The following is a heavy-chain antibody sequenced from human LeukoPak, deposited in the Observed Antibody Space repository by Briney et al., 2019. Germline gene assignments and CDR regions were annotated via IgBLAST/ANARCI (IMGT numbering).Heavy chain of an antibody. J-gene: IGHJ4*02. CDR3: ASSGNYYFDY. CDR1: GGSFSGYY. D-gene: IGHD1-26*01. CDR2: INHSGST. V-gene: IGHV4-34*01. Sequence: SETLSLTCAVYGGSFSGYYWSWIRQPPGKGLEWIGEINHSGSTNYNPSLKSRVTISVDTPKNQFSLKLSSVTAADTAVYYCASSGNYYFDYWGQGTLVTVSS.